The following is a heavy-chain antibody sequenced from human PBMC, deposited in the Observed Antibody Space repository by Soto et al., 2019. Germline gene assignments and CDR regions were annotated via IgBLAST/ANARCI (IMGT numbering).Heavy chain of an antibody. CDR2: IYWDDDK. CDR3: SGSGSYYNGFDY. Sequence: QITLKESGPTLVKPTQTLTLTCTFSGFSLSTSGVGVGWIRQPPGKALEWLALIYWDDDKRYSPSLKSRLTITKDTSKNQVVLTMTNMDPVDTATYYCSGSGSYYNGFDYWGQGTLVTVSS. CDR1: GFSLSTSGVG. V-gene: IGHV2-5*02. J-gene: IGHJ4*02. D-gene: IGHD3-10*01.